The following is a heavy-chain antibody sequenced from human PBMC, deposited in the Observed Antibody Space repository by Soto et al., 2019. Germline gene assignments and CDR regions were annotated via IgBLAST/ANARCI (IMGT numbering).Heavy chain of an antibody. CDR1: GFTFSSYA. V-gene: IGHV3-30-3*01. CDR2: ISYDGSNK. Sequence: PGGSLRLSCAASGFTFSSYAMHWVRQAPGKGLEWVAVISYDGSNKYYADSVKGRFTISRDNSKNTLYLQMNSLRAEDTAVYYCARAERGYSYGYYFDYWGQGTLVTVSS. D-gene: IGHD5-18*01. J-gene: IGHJ4*02. CDR3: ARAERGYSYGYYFDY.